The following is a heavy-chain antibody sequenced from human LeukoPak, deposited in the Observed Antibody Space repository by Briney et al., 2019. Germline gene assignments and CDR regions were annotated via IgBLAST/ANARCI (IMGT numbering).Heavy chain of an antibody. CDR1: GFTFSSYA. Sequence: GGSLRLSCAASGFTFSSYAMSWVRQAPGKGLGWVSAISGSGGSTYYADSVKGRFTISRDNSKNTLYLQMNSLRAEDTAAYYCARVAAAGHFDYWGQGTLVTVSS. V-gene: IGHV3-23*01. J-gene: IGHJ4*02. CDR3: ARVAAAGHFDY. D-gene: IGHD6-13*01. CDR2: ISGSGGST.